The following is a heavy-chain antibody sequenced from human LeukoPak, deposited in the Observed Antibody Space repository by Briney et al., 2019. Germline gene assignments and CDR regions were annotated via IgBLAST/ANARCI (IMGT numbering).Heavy chain of an antibody. D-gene: IGHD6-19*01. V-gene: IGHV4-59*08. CDR3: ARGIAVAGMVGAFDI. CDR2: IYYSGST. J-gene: IGHJ3*02. CDR1: GGSISSYY. Sequence: SETLSLTCTVSGGSISSYYWSWIRQPPGKGLEWIGYIYYSGSTNYNPSLKSRVTISVDTSKDQFSLKLSSVTAADTAVYYCARGIAVAGMVGAFDIWGQGTMVTVSS.